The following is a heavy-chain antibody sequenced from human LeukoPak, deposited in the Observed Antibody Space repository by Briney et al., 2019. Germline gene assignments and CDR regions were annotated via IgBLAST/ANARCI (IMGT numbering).Heavy chain of an antibody. J-gene: IGHJ6*03. CDR3: AKAGYYDSSGYYYDYYYYYMDV. Sequence: GGSLRLSCAASGFTFSTYAVNWVRQAPGKGLEWVSAISSSGGTTYYADSVKGRFSISRDNSKNTLYLQMNSLRAEDTAVYYCAKAGYYDSSGYYYDYYYYYMDVWGKGTTVTVSS. CDR1: GFTFSTYA. V-gene: IGHV3-23*01. CDR2: ISSSGGTT. D-gene: IGHD3-22*01.